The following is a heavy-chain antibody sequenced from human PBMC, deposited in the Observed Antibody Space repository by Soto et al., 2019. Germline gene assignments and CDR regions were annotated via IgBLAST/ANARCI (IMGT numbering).Heavy chain of an antibody. CDR3: AVYYYDSSGYYPGGAFDI. V-gene: IGHV4-31*03. J-gene: IGHJ3*02. D-gene: IGHD3-22*01. CDR1: GGSISSGGYY. CDR2: IYYSGST. Sequence: SETLSLTCTVSGGSISSGGYYWSWIRQHPGKGLEWIGYIYYSGSTYYNPSLKSRVTISVGTSKNQFSLKLSSVTAADTAVYYCAVYYYDSSGYYPGGAFDIWGQGTMVTVSS.